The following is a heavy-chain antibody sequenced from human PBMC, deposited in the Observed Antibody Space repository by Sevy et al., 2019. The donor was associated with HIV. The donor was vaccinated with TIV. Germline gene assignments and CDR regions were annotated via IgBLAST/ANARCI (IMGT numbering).Heavy chain of an antibody. V-gene: IGHV3-23*01. CDR2: LSFGCGEI. CDR1: GFTFSKYS. Sequence: GGSLRLSCAASGFTFSKYSMRWVRQPPGKGLEWVSTLSFGCGEINYADSVKGRFTISRDNSKSSVYLQMNNLRPEDTAVYYCAREGCTKPHDYGGQGTLVTVSS. D-gene: IGHD2-8*01. J-gene: IGHJ4*02. CDR3: AREGCTKPHDY.